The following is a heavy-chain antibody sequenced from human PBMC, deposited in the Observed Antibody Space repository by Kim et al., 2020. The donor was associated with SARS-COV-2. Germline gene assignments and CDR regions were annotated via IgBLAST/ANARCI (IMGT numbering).Heavy chain of an antibody. Sequence: SETLSLTCTVSGGSISSGGYYWSWIRQHPGKGLEWIGCIYYSGSTYYNPSLKSRVTISVDTSKNQFSLKLSSVTAADTAVYYCARAQGSGGNDAFDIWGQGTMVTVSS. J-gene: IGHJ3*02. CDR3: ARAQGSGGNDAFDI. CDR2: IYYSGST. D-gene: IGHD1-1*01. CDR1: GGSISSGGYY. V-gene: IGHV4-31*03.